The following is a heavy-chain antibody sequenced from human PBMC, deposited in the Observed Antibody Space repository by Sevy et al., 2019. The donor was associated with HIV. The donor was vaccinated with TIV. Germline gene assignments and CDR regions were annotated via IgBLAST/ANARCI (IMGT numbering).Heavy chain of an antibody. V-gene: IGHV3-74*01. CDR2: IDSDGNTA. Sequence: GGSLRLSCAASGFTFRSYWMHWVRQAPGKGLVWVSRIDSDGNTATYADSVKGRFTISRDNTKNTLYLQMNSLRLEDMAVYYSASGKPGYSYHYYWVQGTLVTVSS. D-gene: IGHD3-16*02. CDR1: GFTFRSYW. J-gene: IGHJ4*02. CDR3: ASGKPGYSYHYY.